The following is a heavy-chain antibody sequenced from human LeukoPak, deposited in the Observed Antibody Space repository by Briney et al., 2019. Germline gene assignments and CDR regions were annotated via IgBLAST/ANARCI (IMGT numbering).Heavy chain of an antibody. CDR3: ARDSGSYYFDY. J-gene: IGHJ4*02. CDR1: GGSINNYW. CDR2: IYYSGST. Sequence: SETLSLTCSVSGGSINNYWWNWIRQPPGKGLEWIGYIYYSGSTSYNPSLKSRVTMSVDTSKNQFSLKLSSVTAADTAVYYCARDSGSYYFDYWGQGTLVTVSS. V-gene: IGHV4-59*12. D-gene: IGHD1-26*01.